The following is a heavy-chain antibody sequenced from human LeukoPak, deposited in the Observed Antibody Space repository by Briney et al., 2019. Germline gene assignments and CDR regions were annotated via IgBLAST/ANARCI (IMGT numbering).Heavy chain of an antibody. J-gene: IGHJ4*02. CDR2: ISGSSDNT. V-gene: IGHV3-23*01. Sequence: GGSLRLSCAASEFTFSTSAMSWVRQAPGKGLEWVSSISGSSDNTYYADSVKGRFTISRDNSKDTLYLQMNSLRAEDTAVYYCAKTPVRRFPLYFDYWGQGTLVTVSS. CDR1: EFTFSTSA. CDR3: AKTPVRRFPLYFDY. D-gene: IGHD3-3*01.